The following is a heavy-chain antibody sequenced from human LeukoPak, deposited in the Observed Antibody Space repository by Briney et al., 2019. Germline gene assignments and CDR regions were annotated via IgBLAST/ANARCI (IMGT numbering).Heavy chain of an antibody. CDR1: GFTFSHYG. CDR2: ISYAGSNE. CDR3: AREPSVYSSGWYLSY. Sequence: GGSLRLSCAASGFTFSHYGMHWVRQAPGKGLEWVAVISYAGSNEYYADSVKGRFTISRDNSKNTLYLQMNSLRAEDTAVYYCAREPSVYSSGWYLSYWGQGTLVTVSS. D-gene: IGHD6-19*01. J-gene: IGHJ4*02. V-gene: IGHV3-30*03.